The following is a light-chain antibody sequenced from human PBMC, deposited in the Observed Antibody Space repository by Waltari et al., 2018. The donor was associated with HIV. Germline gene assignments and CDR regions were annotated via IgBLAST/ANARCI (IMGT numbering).Light chain of an antibody. CDR1: QSIRND. J-gene: IGKJ2*01. CDR2: APS. CDR3: LQHNSYPRT. Sequence: DIHMTQSQSSLSASVGDRVTITCWASQSIRNDLGWYQQRPGEAPKRLIYAPSSLQSGVPSRFCGSGSCTRFTLTISRLQPEDSASYYCLQHNSYPRTFGQGTTLEIK. V-gene: IGKV1-17*01.